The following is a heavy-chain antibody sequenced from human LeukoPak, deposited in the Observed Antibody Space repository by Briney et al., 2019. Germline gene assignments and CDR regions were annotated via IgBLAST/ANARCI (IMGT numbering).Heavy chain of an antibody. CDR3: ARDPDSGGGFDY. Sequence: GGSLRLSCAAFGFTFRSYSMDWVRQAPGQGLEWLSYINSDNSKIYYADSVKGRFTISRDEAKNSLYLQMNSLRVEDTAVYYCARDPDSGGGFDYWGQGTLVTVSS. CDR2: INSDNSKI. J-gene: IGHJ4*02. CDR1: GFTFRSYS. D-gene: IGHD1-14*01. V-gene: IGHV3-48*01.